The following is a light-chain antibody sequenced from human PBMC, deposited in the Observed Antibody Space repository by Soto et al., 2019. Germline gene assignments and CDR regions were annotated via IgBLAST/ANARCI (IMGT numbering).Light chain of an antibody. CDR1: SSDVGGYNY. Sequence: QSALTQPASVSGSPGQSITISCTGTSSDVGGYNYVSWYQQYPGRVPKLLIYKVSNRPSGISNRFSGSKSGNTASLTTSGLQAEDEADYFCTSPTPGSLYVFGCGTKVTVL. CDR2: KVS. CDR3: TSPTPGSLYV. V-gene: IGLV2-14*01. J-gene: IGLJ1*01.